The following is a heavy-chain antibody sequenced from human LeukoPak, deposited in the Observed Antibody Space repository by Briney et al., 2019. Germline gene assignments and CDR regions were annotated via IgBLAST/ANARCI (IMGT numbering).Heavy chain of an antibody. J-gene: IGHJ5*02. Sequence: PGGSLRLSCAPSGFTFSIHWMSWVRQAPGKGLEWVANIKQDGSEKYYVDSVKGRFTISRDNAKNSLYLQMNSLRAEDTAVYYCAREPGTTGTTLWFDPWGQGTLVTVSS. V-gene: IGHV3-7*01. CDR3: AREPGTTGTTLWFDP. D-gene: IGHD1-1*01. CDR1: GFTFSIHW. CDR2: IKQDGSEK.